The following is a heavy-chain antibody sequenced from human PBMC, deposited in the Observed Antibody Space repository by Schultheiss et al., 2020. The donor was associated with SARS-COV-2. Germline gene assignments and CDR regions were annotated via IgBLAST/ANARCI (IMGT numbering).Heavy chain of an antibody. V-gene: IGHV3-53*01. Sequence: GGSLRLSCAASGFTVSPNYLAWVRQAPGKGLECVSILYSGGTTYYADSVKGRFTISRDNSKSTLFLQMNSLRAEDTAVYYCTTGIAAAGTHPGDYYYYGMDVWGQGTTVTVSS. J-gene: IGHJ6*02. CDR3: TTGIAAAGTHPGDYYYYGMDV. CDR1: GFTVSPNY. CDR2: LYSGGTT. D-gene: IGHD6-13*01.